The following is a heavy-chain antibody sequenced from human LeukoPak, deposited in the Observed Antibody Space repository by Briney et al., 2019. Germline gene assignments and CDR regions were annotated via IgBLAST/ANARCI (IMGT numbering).Heavy chain of an antibody. Sequence: GRSLRLSCAASGFTFSSYAMHWVRQAPGKGLEWVAVISYDGSNKYYADSVKGRFTISRDNSKNTLYLQMNSLRAEDTAVYYCAKAVYIGNYGDYYFDYWGQGTLVTVSS. CDR1: GFTFSSYA. V-gene: IGHV3-30*04. J-gene: IGHJ4*02. CDR3: AKAVYIGNYGDYYFDY. D-gene: IGHD1-26*01. CDR2: ISYDGSNK.